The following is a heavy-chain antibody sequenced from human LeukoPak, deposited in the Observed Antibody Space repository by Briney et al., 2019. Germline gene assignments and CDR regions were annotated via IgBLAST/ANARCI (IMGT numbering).Heavy chain of an antibody. Sequence: GGPLRLSCAASGFTFSSYSMNWVRQAPGKGLEWVSSISSSSSYIYYADSVKGRFTISRDNAKNSLYLQMNSLRAEDTAVYYCARDAPYCGGDCYAFDYWGQGTLVTVSS. CDR3: ARDAPYCGGDCYAFDY. J-gene: IGHJ4*02. CDR1: GFTFSSYS. CDR2: ISSSSSYI. D-gene: IGHD2-21*01. V-gene: IGHV3-21*01.